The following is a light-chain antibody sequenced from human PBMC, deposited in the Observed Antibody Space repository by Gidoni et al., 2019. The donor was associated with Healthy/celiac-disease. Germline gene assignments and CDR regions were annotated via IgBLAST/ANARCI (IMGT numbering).Light chain of an antibody. CDR3: HQQFNIPYT. CDR1: KNILTSSNNRKY. CDR2: WAS. Sequence: DIVLTQSQDSLPQSLGERAPIRCKPSKNILTSSNNRKYYAWYQQKSGRPPKQLIYWASTREDGVPDRFSGRGSETEVTITISSIQAEDVAVYYCHQQFNIPYTFXXXTNVEIK. V-gene: IGKV4-1*01. J-gene: IGKJ2*01.